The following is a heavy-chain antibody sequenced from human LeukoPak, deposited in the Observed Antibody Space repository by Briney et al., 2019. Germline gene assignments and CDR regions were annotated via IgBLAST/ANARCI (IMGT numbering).Heavy chain of an antibody. CDR1: GFTFTSSV. Sequence: GTSVKVSCKASGFTFTSSVVQWVRQARGQRLEWIGWIVVGSGKTDYAQKFQERVAITRDMSTSTAYMELSSLRADDTAVYFCAADAPPPYYNRDTMKVDAMDVWGQGTTVTVSS. J-gene: IGHJ6*02. D-gene: IGHD3-22*01. CDR2: IVVGSGKT. CDR3: AADAPPPYYNRDTMKVDAMDV. V-gene: IGHV1-58*01.